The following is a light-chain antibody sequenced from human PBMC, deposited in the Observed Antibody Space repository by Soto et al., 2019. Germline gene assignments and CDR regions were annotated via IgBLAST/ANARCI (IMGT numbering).Light chain of an antibody. Sequence: QSALTQPPSASGSPGQSVTISCTGTSSDVGDYNYVSWYQQHPNKAPKLIIYEVNKRPSGVPDRFSGSKSGNTASLTVSGLQAEDEADYYCSSYAGSNTFLFGGGTKLTVL. J-gene: IGLJ3*02. CDR1: SSDVGDYNY. V-gene: IGLV2-8*01. CDR3: SSYAGSNTFL. CDR2: EVN.